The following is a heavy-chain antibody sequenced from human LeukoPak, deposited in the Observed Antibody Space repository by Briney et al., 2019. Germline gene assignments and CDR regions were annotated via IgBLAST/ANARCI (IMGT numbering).Heavy chain of an antibody. Sequence: SETLSLTCAVYGGSFSGYYWSWIRQPPGKGLEWIGEINHSGSTNYNPSLKSRVTISVDTSKNQFSLKLSSVTAADTAVYYCARVTAGTFSVWFDPWGQGTLVTVSS. J-gene: IGHJ5*02. CDR1: GGSFSGYY. D-gene: IGHD6-19*01. V-gene: IGHV4-34*01. CDR2: INHSGST. CDR3: ARVTAGTFSVWFDP.